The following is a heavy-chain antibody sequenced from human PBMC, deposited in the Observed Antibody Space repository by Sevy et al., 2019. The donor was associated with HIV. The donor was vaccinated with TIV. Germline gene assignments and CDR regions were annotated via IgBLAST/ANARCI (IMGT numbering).Heavy chain of an antibody. CDR1: GFSFSYYG. D-gene: IGHD1-26*01. CDR3: ANAYSGSYSHSYLYALDV. J-gene: IGHJ6*02. Sequence: GGSLRLSCTGSGFSFSYYGIHWVRQAPGKGLDWVAVISHDGINEYYADSVKGRFTISRDNSRNTVYLEMNSLRNEGTAIYFCANAYSGSYSHSYLYALDVWGQGTTVTVSS. CDR2: ISHDGINE. V-gene: IGHV3-30*18.